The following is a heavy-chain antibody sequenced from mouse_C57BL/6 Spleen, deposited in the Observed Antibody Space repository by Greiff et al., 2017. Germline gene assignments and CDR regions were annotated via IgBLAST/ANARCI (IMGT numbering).Heavy chain of an antibody. CDR2: INYDGSST. CDR3: ARDRGYYGSSSYAMDY. J-gene: IGHJ4*01. CDR1: GFTFSDYY. V-gene: IGHV5-16*01. D-gene: IGHD1-1*01. Sequence: EVQLMESEGGLVQPGSSMKLSCTASGFTFSDYYMAWVRQVPEKGLEWVANINYDGSSTYYLDSLKSRFIISRDNAKNILYLQMSSLKSEDTATYYCARDRGYYGSSSYAMDYWGQGTSVTVSS.